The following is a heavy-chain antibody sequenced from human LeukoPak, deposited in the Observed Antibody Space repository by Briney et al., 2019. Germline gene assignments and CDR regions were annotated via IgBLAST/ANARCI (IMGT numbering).Heavy chain of an antibody. CDR2: IYYSGST. V-gene: IGHV4-61*01. CDR3: ARKRPTDIVVPGGWYFDL. Sequence: SETLSLTCTVSGGSISSSSYYWSWIRQPPGKGLEWIGYIYYSGSTNYNPSLKSRVTISVDTSKNQFSLKLSSVTAADTAVYYCARKRPTDIVVPGGWYFDLWGRGTLVTVSS. D-gene: IGHD2-15*01. J-gene: IGHJ2*01. CDR1: GGSISSSSYY.